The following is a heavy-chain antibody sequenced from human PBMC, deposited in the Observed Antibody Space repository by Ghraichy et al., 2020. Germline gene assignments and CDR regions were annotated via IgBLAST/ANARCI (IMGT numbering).Heavy chain of an antibody. CDR2: INHSGST. CDR1: GGSFSGYY. J-gene: IGHJ4*02. V-gene: IGHV4-34*01. CDR3: ASLRGLGY. Sequence: SETLSLTCAVYGGSFSGYYWSWIRQPPGKGLEWIGEINHSGSTNYNPSLKSRVTISVDTSKNQFSLKLSSVTAADTAVYYCASLRGLGYWGQGTLVTVSS.